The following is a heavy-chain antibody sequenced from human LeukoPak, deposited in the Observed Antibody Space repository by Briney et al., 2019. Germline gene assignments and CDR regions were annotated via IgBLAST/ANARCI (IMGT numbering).Heavy chain of an antibody. V-gene: IGHV3-23*01. Sequence: GGSLRLSCATSGLAFSNFWMYWVRQAPGKGLEWVSAITGSGGTTYYADSVKGRFTISRDNSKNTLYLQMNNLRAEDTAGYYCASTEGTSTYSAWGSYRLDYWGQGTLVTVSS. J-gene: IGHJ4*02. CDR2: ITGSGGTT. CDR3: ASTEGTSTYSAWGSYRLDY. D-gene: IGHD3-16*02. CDR1: GLAFSNFW.